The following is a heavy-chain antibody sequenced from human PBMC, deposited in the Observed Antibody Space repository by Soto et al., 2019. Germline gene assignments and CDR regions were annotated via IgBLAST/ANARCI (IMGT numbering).Heavy chain of an antibody. D-gene: IGHD5-18*01. V-gene: IGHV4-34*01. J-gene: IGHJ4*02. CDR3: ARGRQKKIGRYSYGYLCQDRDYYFDY. CDR2: INHSGST. Sequence: SETLSLTCAVYGGSFSGYYWSWIRQPPGKGLEWIGEINHSGSTNYNPSLKSRVTISVDTSKNQFSLKLSPVTAADTAVYYCARGRQKKIGRYSYGYLCQDRDYYFDYWGQGXLVTVSS. CDR1: GGSFSGYY.